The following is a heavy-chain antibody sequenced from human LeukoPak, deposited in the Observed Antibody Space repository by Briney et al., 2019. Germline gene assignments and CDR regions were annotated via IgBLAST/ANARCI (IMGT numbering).Heavy chain of an antibody. D-gene: IGHD3-3*01. Sequence: PGGSLRLSCAASGFTFSDYYMSWIRQAPGKGLEWVSYISSSGSTIYYADSVKGRFTISRDNAKNSLYLQMNSLRAEDTAVYYCAKVGNRGGVLRFLKGGTWFAPWCQGTLVTVSS. CDR1: GFTFSDYY. CDR2: ISSSGSTI. J-gene: IGHJ5*02. V-gene: IGHV3-11*01. CDR3: AKVGNRGGVLRFLKGGTWFAP.